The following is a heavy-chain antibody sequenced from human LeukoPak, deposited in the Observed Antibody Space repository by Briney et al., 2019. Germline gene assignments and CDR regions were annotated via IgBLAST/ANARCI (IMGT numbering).Heavy chain of an antibody. Sequence: SQTLPLTCAISGDSVSSNSAAWNWIRQSPSRGLEWLGRTYYRSKWYNDYAVSVKSRITINPDTSKNQFSLQLNSVTPEDTAVYYCARDSTRYYYYYYGMDVWGQGTTVTVSS. J-gene: IGHJ6*02. V-gene: IGHV6-1*01. CDR3: ARDSTRYYYYYYGMDV. CDR1: GDSVSSNSAA. CDR2: TYYRSKWYN.